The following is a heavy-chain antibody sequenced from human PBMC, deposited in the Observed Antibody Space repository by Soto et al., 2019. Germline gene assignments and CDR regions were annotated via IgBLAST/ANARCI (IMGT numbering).Heavy chain of an antibody. V-gene: IGHV3-7*03. Sequence: GGSLRLSCEVSGFVFSRYSLSWVRQTPGKGLEWVAKIPQEGVDGHYADSVKGRFTISRDNGKNSLYLQSNNLRAEDTAVYYCARDHLILPAHDFFYGTDVWGRGATVTVSS. CDR1: GFVFSRYS. J-gene: IGHJ6*02. CDR2: IPQEGVDG. D-gene: IGHD2-21*02. CDR3: ARDHLILPAHDFFYGTDV.